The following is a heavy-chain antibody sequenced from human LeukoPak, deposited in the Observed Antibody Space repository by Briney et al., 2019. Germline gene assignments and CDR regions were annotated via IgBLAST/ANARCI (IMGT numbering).Heavy chain of an antibody. Sequence: SVKVSCKASGGTFSSYAISWVRQAPGQGLEWMGGIIPIFGTANYAQKFQGRVTITADESTSTAYMELSSLRSEDTAVYCCARDYCSSTSCPEANNWFDPWGQGTLVTVSS. V-gene: IGHV1-69*13. D-gene: IGHD2-2*01. CDR1: GGTFSSYA. CDR3: ARDYCSSTSCPEANNWFDP. J-gene: IGHJ5*02. CDR2: IIPIFGTA.